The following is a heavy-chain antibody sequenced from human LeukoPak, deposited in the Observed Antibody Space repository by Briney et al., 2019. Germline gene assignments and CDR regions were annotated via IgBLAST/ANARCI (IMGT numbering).Heavy chain of an antibody. CDR2: INHSGST. CDR3: GRVPRGERFWSTATEY. CDR1: GTSFSDYY. V-gene: IGHV4-34*01. D-gene: IGHD2-21*01. Sequence: SEPLPPTCAAYGTSFSDYYWRWIRQPPGKGLEWIGEINHSGSTYYTASLKHRVTISVDTSKNQLYLQMSAVIAADTAVYSCGRVPRGERFWSTATEYWGQRNLVTVSS. J-gene: IGHJ4*02.